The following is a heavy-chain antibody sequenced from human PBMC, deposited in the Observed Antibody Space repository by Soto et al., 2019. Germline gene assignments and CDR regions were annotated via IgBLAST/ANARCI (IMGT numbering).Heavy chain of an antibody. V-gene: IGHV3-9*01. CDR1: GFTFYNHG. J-gene: IGHJ6*03. CDR3: AKEDSGFSGYMDV. Sequence: VQLVESGGGLVQPGRSLRLSCVASGFTFYNHGMHWVRQAPGRGLEWGSGITWSSDSMGYADSVKGRFTISRDNAKYSLYLQMNSLRPEDTALYYCAKEDSGFSGYMDVWGKGTTVTVSS. CDR2: ITWSSDSM. D-gene: IGHD3-10*01.